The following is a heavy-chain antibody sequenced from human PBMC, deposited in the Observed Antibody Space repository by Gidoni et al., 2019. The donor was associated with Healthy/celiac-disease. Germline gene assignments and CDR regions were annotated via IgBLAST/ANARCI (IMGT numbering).Heavy chain of an antibody. J-gene: IGHJ4*02. V-gene: IGHV3-30*01. CDR1: GFTFSSYT. CDR2: ISYDGSNK. Sequence: QVQLVESGGGVVKPGRSLRLSCAASGFTFSSYTMHWVRQAPGKGLEWVAVISYDGSNKDYADSVKGRFTISRDNSKNTLYLQMNSLRAEDTAVYYCAREQKPDYDSSGYYHRGGFDYWGQGTLVTVSS. CDR3: AREQKPDYDSSGYYHRGGFDY. D-gene: IGHD3-22*01.